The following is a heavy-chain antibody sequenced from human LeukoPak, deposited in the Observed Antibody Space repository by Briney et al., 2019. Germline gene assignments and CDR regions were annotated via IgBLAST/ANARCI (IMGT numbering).Heavy chain of an antibody. CDR1: GFTFSSYA. CDR3: ARGLIAAAGAFDI. D-gene: IGHD6-13*01. CDR2: ISYDGSNK. V-gene: IGHV3-30-3*01. J-gene: IGHJ3*02. Sequence: PGGSLRLSCAASGFTFSSYAMHWVRQAPGKGLEWVAVISYDGSNKYYADSVKGRFTISRDNSKNTLYLQMNSLRSEDTAVYYCARGLIAAAGAFDIWGQGTMVTVSS.